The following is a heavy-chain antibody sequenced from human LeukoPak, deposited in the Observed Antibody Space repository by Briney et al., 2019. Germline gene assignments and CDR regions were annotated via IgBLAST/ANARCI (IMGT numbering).Heavy chain of an antibody. Sequence: GRSLRLSCAASGFTFSSYGMHWVRQAPGKGLEWVAVIWYDGSNKYYADSVKGRFTISRDNSKNTLYLQMNSLRAEDTAVYYCARDKLADSSGYYWQGGAFDIWGQGTMVTASS. V-gene: IGHV3-33*01. CDR1: GFTFSSYG. J-gene: IGHJ3*02. CDR2: IWYDGSNK. CDR3: ARDKLADSSGYYWQGGAFDI. D-gene: IGHD3-22*01.